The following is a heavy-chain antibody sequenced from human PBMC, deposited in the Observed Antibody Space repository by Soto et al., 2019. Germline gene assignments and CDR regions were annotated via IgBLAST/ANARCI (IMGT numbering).Heavy chain of an antibody. CDR3: ARDGDPGYSFWSGPLGGGRFDP. CDR2: IVPLFGTA. D-gene: IGHD3-3*01. J-gene: IGHJ5*02. Sequence: QVQLVQSGAEVKEPGSSVNVSCKTSGGTFGNTAVTWVRQVPGQGLEWIGGIVPLFGTANYAQKFRGRVIITADESTSTAYMDLSSLRSDDTAIYYCARDGDPGYSFWSGPLGGGRFDPWCQGTLVTVSS. V-gene: IGHV1-69*12. CDR1: GGTFGNTA.